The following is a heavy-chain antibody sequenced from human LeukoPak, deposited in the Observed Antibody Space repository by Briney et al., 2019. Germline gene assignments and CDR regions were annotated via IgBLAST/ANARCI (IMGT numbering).Heavy chain of an antibody. J-gene: IGHJ6*02. CDR1: ADSISLYF. CDR3: ARSLRYFDWTEGGLDV. V-gene: IGHV4-59*01. Sequence: SETLSHTCSVSADSISLYFWSWIRQSPGKGLEWIGYIDDSGNTKYHPSLKSRVTISVDTSTNQFSLKLRSVTASDTAVYYCARSLRYFDWTEGGLDVWGQGTTVTVSS. D-gene: IGHD3-9*01. CDR2: IDDSGNT.